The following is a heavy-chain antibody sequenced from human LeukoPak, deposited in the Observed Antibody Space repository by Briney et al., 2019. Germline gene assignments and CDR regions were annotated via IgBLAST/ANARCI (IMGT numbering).Heavy chain of an antibody. CDR3: VRHVARAFDI. J-gene: IGHJ3*02. Sequence: SETLSLTCAVYGRSFTNYYWSWIRQPPGKGLEWIGEINHSGSTKYNPSLKSRVTISIDTSKNQLSLKLSSVTAADTAVYSCVRHVARAFDIWGQGTKVTVSS. CDR2: INHSGST. CDR1: GRSFTNYY. V-gene: IGHV4-34*01.